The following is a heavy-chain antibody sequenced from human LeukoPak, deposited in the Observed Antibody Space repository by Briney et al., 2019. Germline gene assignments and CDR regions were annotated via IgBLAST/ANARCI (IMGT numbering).Heavy chain of an antibody. Sequence: GGSLRLSCAASGFTFSSYAMSWVRQAPGKGLEWVSAISGSGGSTYYADSVKGRFTISRDNSKNTLYLQMNSLRAEDTAVYYCAKVSGDYVYYYYYMDVWGKGTTVTVSS. CDR1: GFTFSSYA. CDR2: ISGSGGST. CDR3: AKVSGDYVYYYYYMDV. J-gene: IGHJ6*03. D-gene: IGHD4-17*01. V-gene: IGHV3-23*01.